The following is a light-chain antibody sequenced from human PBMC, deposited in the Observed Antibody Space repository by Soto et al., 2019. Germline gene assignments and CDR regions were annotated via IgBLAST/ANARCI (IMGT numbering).Light chain of an antibody. CDR2: EVN. V-gene: IGLV2-14*01. Sequence: QSVLAQPASVSGSPGQSITFSCTGTSSDIGVYNYVSWYQQHPGKAPKLMIYEVNNRPSGVSNRFSGSKSGNTASLTTSGLQAEDEADYYCSSYTTSNTYVFGTGTKVTVL. CDR1: SSDIGVYNY. CDR3: SSYTTSNTYV. J-gene: IGLJ1*01.